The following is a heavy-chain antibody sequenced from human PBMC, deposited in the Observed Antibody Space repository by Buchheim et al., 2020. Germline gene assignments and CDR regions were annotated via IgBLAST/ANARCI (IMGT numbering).Heavy chain of an antibody. CDR1: GGSISSSSYY. Sequence: QLQLQESGPGLVKPSETLSLTCTVSGGSISSSSYYWGWIRQPPGKGLEWIGSIYYSGSTYYNPSLKSRVTISVDTSKNQFSLKLSSVTAADTAVYYCARPYYYGSGSYNDAFDIWGQGT. CDR3: ARPYYYGSGSYNDAFDI. CDR2: IYYSGST. J-gene: IGHJ3*02. V-gene: IGHV4-39*01. D-gene: IGHD3-10*01.